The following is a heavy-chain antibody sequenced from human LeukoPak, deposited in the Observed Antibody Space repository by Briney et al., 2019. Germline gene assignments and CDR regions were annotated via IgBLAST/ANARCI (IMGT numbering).Heavy chain of an antibody. D-gene: IGHD1-26*01. Sequence: PGGSLRLSCAASGFTFSTYAMSWVRQAPGKGLEWVSSISDSGSSTYYADSVKGRFTISRDNSKNTQHLQMNSLRAEDTAVYYCARGPRVGAAGFVYYHYIDVWGKGTTVTVSS. V-gene: IGHV3-23*01. CDR3: ARGPRVGAAGFVYYHYIDV. CDR2: ISDSGSST. J-gene: IGHJ6*03. CDR1: GFTFSTYA.